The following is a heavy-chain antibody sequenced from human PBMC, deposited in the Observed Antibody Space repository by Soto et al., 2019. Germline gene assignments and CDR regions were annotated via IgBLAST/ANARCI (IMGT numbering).Heavy chain of an antibody. D-gene: IGHD3-3*02. J-gene: IGHJ4*02. CDR2: IRSKAYGGTT. CDR1: GFTFGDYT. V-gene: IGHV3-49*03. CDR3: TRVQPNISNCPGY. Sequence: PGGSLRLSCTASGFTFGDYTMSWFRQAPGKGLEWVGFIRSKAYGGTTEYAASVKGRFTISRDDSKSIAYLQMNSLKTEDTAVYYCTRVQPNISNCPGYWGQGTLVTVSS.